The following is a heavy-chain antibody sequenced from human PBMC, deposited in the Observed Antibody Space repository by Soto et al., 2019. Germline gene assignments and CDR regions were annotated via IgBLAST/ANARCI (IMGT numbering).Heavy chain of an antibody. CDR1: GFTFSSYW. Sequence: GGSLRLSCAASGFTFSSYWMSWVRQAPGKGLEWVANIKQDGSEKYYVDSVKGRFTISRDNAKNSLYLQMNSLRAEDTAVYYCARDGRSTPYYYYGMDVWGQRSTVTVSS. CDR2: IKQDGSEK. CDR3: ARDGRSTPYYYYGMDV. J-gene: IGHJ6*02. V-gene: IGHV3-7*03.